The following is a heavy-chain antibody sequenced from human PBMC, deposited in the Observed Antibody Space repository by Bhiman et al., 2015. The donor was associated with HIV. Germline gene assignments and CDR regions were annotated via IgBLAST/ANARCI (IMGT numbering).Heavy chain of an antibody. Sequence: EVQLVESGGGLVKPRGSLRLSCAASGFTFSDAWMNWVRQAPGKGLEWVSSISSSSSYIYYADSVKGRFTISRDNAKNSLYLQMNSLGAEDTAVYYCAREFTGYSSSNFDYWGQGTLVTVSS. CDR1: GFTFSDAW. CDR2: ISSSSSYI. CDR3: AREFTGYSSSNFDY. J-gene: IGHJ4*02. D-gene: IGHD6-13*01. V-gene: IGHV3-21*02.